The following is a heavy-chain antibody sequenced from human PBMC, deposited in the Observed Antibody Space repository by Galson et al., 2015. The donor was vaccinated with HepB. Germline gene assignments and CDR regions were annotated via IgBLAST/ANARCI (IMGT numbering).Heavy chain of an antibody. V-gene: IGHV3-23*01. J-gene: IGHJ4*02. CDR3: AKADAYLIDSVLAVIALDY. D-gene: IGHD2-21*01. Sequence: SLRLSCAASGFTFSNFAMNWVRQAPGKGLEWVSSVSDNDGRTYYADSVKGRFTISRDNSKNTLYLQMNSLRAEDTAIYYCAKADAYLIDSVLAVIALDYWGQGSLVTVSS. CDR2: VSDNDGRT. CDR1: GFTFSNFA.